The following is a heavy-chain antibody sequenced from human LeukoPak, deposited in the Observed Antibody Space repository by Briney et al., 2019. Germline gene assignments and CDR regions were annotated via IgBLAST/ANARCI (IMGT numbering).Heavy chain of an antibody. CDR3: ARDRPSRITIFGVVTTDY. J-gene: IGHJ4*02. D-gene: IGHD3-3*01. Sequence: GASVKVSCKASGYTFTSYGISWVRQAPGQGLEWMGWISAYNGNTNYAQKLQGRVTMTTDTSTSTAYMELRSLRSDDTAVYYCARDRPSRITIFGVVTTDYWGQGTLVTVSS. V-gene: IGHV1-18*01. CDR1: GYTFTSYG. CDR2: ISAYNGNT.